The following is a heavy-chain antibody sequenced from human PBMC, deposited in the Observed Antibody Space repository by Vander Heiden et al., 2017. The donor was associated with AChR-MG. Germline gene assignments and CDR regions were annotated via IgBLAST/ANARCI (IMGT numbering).Heavy chain of an antibody. V-gene: IGHV3-7*01. J-gene: IGHJ5*02. CDR1: GFTFNNFR. D-gene: IGHD3-22*01. Sequence: EVQLVEPGGGLVQPGGALSLSCAASGFTFNNFRLTWVRQAPGKGLEWVANINQDGSEKYYVDSVKGRFTISRDNTKNSLNLQMNSLRAEDTAVYYCARRLYYYDSSNAPWGWFDPWGQGTLVTVSS. CDR2: INQDGSEK. CDR3: ARRLYYYDSSNAPWGWFDP.